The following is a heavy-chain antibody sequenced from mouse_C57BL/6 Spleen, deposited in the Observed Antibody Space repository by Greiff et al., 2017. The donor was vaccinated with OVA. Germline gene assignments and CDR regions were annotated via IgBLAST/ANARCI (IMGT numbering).Heavy chain of an antibody. CDR3: ARYYCGSSYTWCAY. CDR1: GYAFSSSW. CDR2: IYPGDGDT. Sequence: QVQLKESGPELVKPGASVKISCKASGYAFSSSWMNWVKQRPGKGLEWIGRIYPGDGDTNYNGKFKGKATLTADKSSSTAYMQLSSLTSEDSAVYFCARYYCGSSYTWCAYWGQGTLVTVSA. V-gene: IGHV1-82*01. D-gene: IGHD1-1*01. J-gene: IGHJ3*01.